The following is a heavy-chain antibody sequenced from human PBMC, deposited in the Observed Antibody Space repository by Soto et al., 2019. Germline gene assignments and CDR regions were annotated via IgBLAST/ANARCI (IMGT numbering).Heavy chain of an antibody. D-gene: IGHD6-13*01. CDR2: IPYDGSNK. CDR1: GFTFSSYG. CDR3: AKDLEGFGAAAPNWFDP. J-gene: IGHJ5*02. V-gene: IGHV3-30*18. Sequence: GGSLRLSCAASGFTFSSYGMHWVRQAPGKGLEWVAVIPYDGSNKYYADSVKGRFTISRDNSKNTLYLQMNSLRAEDTAVYYCAKDLEGFGAAAPNWFDPWGQGTLVTVSS.